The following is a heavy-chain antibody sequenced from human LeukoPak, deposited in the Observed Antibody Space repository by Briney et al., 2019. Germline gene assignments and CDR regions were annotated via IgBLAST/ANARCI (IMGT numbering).Heavy chain of an antibody. J-gene: IGHJ6*03. CDR2: IYYSGST. CDR1: GGSFSGFY. V-gene: IGHV4-59*01. Sequence: SETLSLTCAVYGGSFSGFYWSWIRQPPGKGLEWIGYIYYSGSTNYNPSLKSRVTISVDTSKNQFSLKLSSVTAADTAVYYCARVRNYYDSSGYYYYYYMDVWGKGTTVTVSS. CDR3: ARVRNYYDSSGYYYYYYMDV. D-gene: IGHD3-22*01.